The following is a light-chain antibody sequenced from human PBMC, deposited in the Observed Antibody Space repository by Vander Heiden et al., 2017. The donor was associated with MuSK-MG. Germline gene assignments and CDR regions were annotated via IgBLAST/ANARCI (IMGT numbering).Light chain of an antibody. CDR1: RNILYSSDQKNY. CDR3: QQDDMSPNT. J-gene: IGKJ2*01. V-gene: IGKV4-1*01. Sequence: VFLGERATFNCTSSRNILYSSDQKNYLAWYQHSPGQPPRLLIYWASTRASAVPARFSGSGSGTDFTLTIISVQAEDLAVYYCQQDDMSPNTFGQGTKVEI. CDR2: WAS.